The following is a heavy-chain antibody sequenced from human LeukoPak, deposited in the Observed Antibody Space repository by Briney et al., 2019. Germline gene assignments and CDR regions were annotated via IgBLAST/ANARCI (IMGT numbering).Heavy chain of an antibody. J-gene: IGHJ2*01. V-gene: IGHV4-4*07. CDR3: ARPAYSSSTGYFDL. D-gene: IGHD6-6*01. CDR2: IYTSGST. Sequence: SETLSLTCTVSGGSISSYYWSWIRQPAGKGLEWIGRIYTSGSTNYNPSLKSRVTISVDTSKNQFSLKLSSVTAADTAVYYCARPAYSSSTGYFDLWGRGTLVTVSS. CDR1: GGSISSYY.